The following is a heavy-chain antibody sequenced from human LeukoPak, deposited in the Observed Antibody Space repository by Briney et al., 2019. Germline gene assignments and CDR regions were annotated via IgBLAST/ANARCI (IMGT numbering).Heavy chain of an antibody. CDR1: GGSFSGYY. Sequence: SETLSLTCAVYGGSFSGYYWSWIRQPPGKGLEWIGEINHSGSTNYNPSLKSRVTISVDTSKNQFSLKLSSVTAADTAVYYCARGRGRIFGVVITNRGGFDYWGQGTLVTVPS. J-gene: IGHJ4*02. V-gene: IGHV4-34*01. CDR3: ARGRGRIFGVVITNRGGFDY. D-gene: IGHD3-3*01. CDR2: INHSGST.